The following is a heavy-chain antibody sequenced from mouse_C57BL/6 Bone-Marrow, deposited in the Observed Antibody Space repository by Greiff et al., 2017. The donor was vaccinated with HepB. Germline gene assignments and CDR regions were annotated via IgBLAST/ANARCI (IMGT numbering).Heavy chain of an antibody. D-gene: IGHD1-1*01. CDR1: GFTFSSYA. CDR3: AREGTVVAFDY. Sequence: EVKLVESGGGLVKPGGSLKLSCAASGFTFSSYAMSWVRQTPEKRLEWVATISDGGSYTYYPDNVKGRFTISRDNAKNNLYLQMSHLNSEYTAMYYCAREGTVVAFDYWGQGTTLTVSS. V-gene: IGHV5-4*01. J-gene: IGHJ2*01. CDR2: ISDGGSYT.